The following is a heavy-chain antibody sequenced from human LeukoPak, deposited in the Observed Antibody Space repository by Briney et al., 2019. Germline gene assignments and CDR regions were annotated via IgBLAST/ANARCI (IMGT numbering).Heavy chain of an antibody. Sequence: PGGSLRLSCAASGFTFSRYAMSWVRQAPGKGLDWVSAISGSGVTTYYADSVKGRFTISRDNSKNTLYLQMNSLRAEDTAVYYCAKDFGREAAGLPDYWGQGTLVTVSS. J-gene: IGHJ4*02. D-gene: IGHD6-13*01. CDR1: GFTFSRYA. CDR2: ISGSGVTT. V-gene: IGHV3-23*01. CDR3: AKDFGREAAGLPDY.